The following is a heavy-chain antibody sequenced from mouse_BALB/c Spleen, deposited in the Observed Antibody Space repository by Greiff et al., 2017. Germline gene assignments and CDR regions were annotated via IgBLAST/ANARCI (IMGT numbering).Heavy chain of an antibody. J-gene: IGHJ4*01. CDR1: GYTFTSYW. V-gene: IGHV1-7*01. CDR2: INHSTGYT. Sequence: QVQLQQSGAELAKPGASVKMSCKASGYTFTSYWMHWVKQRPGQGLEWIGYINHSTGYTEYNQKFKDKATLTADKSSSTAYMQLSNLTSEDSAVYYSARLAYGYVGYYYAKDYWGQGTSVTVSS. D-gene: IGHD1-2*01. CDR3: ARLAYGYVGYYYAKDY.